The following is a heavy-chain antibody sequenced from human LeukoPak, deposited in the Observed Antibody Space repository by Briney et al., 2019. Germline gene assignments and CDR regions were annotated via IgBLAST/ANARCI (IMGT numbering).Heavy chain of an antibody. CDR3: ARGQTKYYYDSSGYFDY. J-gene: IGHJ4*02. D-gene: IGHD3-22*01. V-gene: IGHV1-18*01. CDR1: GYTFTSYA. Sequence: ASVKVSCKASGYTFTSYAITWVRQAPGQGLEWMGWISAYNGHTNYAQKMQGRVTMTTETSTRTAYMELSSLRSEDTAVYYCARGQTKYYYDSSGYFDYWGQGTLVTVSS. CDR2: ISAYNGHT.